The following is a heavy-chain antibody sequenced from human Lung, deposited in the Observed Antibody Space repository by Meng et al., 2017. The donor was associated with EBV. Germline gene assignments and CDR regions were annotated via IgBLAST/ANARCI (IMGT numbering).Heavy chain of an antibody. Sequence: CGAGCRKTSGTLALRGSFSWTPFMGYYWCCIRKPPGKGPEWMGEINHRGSTNYNPSLKSRVTISVDTSKNQFSLKRSSGTAADTAVYYWAATVKDGYFDYWGQGTLVTVSS. CDR3: AATVKDGYFDY. CDR1: WTPFMGYY. J-gene: IGHJ4*02. D-gene: IGHD4-11*01. CDR2: INHRGST. V-gene: IGHV4-34*01.